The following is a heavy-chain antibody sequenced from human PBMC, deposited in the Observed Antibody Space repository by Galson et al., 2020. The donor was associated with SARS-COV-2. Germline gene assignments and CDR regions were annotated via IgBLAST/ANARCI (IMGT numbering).Heavy chain of an antibody. Sequence: ASVKVSCKDSGYSFSTYGVNWVRQAPGQGLEWMGWISTYNGNTIYAQKFQGRVTMTTDTSTSTAYMEVRSLRSDDTAVYYCAREVGSNYKYVMDVWGQGTTVTVS. V-gene: IGHV1-18*01. CDR1: GYSFSTYG. CDR2: ISTYNGNT. CDR3: AREVGSNYKYVMDV. D-gene: IGHD3-10*01. J-gene: IGHJ6*02.